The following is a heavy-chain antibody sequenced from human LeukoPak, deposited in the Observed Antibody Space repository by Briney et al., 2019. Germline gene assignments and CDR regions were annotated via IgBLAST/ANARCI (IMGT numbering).Heavy chain of an antibody. CDR2: IYYSGST. D-gene: IGHD6-13*01. CDR3: SRGSAVDALHI. Sequence: SQTLSLTCTVSGDSISNGGYYWSWIRQRPGEGLEWIGYIYYSGSTYHNPSLKSRVIISVDTSKNHFSLKLTSVTAADTAVYYCSRGSAVDALHIWGQGTMVTVSS. J-gene: IGHJ3*02. V-gene: IGHV4-31*03. CDR1: GDSISNGGYY.